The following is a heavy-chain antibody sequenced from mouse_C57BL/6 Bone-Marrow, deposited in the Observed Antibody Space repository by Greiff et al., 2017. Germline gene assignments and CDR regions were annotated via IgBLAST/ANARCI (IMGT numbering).Heavy chain of an antibody. CDR2: IYPGDGDT. J-gene: IGHJ3*01. Sequence: VQLQQSGPELVKPGASVKISCKASGYAFSSSWMNWVKQRPGQGLEWIGRIYPGDGDTNYNGKFKGKATLTADKSSSTAYMQLSSLTSEDSAVYFSARGGYDAWFAYWGQGTLVTVSA. CDR1: GYAFSSSW. CDR3: ARGGYDAWFAY. V-gene: IGHV1-82*01. D-gene: IGHD2-2*01.